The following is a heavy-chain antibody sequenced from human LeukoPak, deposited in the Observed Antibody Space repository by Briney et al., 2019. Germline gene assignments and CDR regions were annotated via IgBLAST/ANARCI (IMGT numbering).Heavy chain of an antibody. Sequence: GGSLRLSCAASGFTFSSYWMSWVRQAPGKGLEWVANIKQDGSEKYYVDSVKGRFTISRDNAKNSLYLQMNSLRAEDTAVYYCARDSSGYYYVGSAGFDYWGQGTLVTVSS. CDR3: ARDSSGYYYVGSAGFDY. CDR2: IKQDGSEK. V-gene: IGHV3-7*01. J-gene: IGHJ4*02. D-gene: IGHD3-22*01. CDR1: GFTFSSYW.